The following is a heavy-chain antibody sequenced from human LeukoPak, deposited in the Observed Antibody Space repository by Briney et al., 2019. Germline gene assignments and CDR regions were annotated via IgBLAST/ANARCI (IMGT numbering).Heavy chain of an antibody. D-gene: IGHD3-22*01. V-gene: IGHV3-48*03. CDR2: FSSSGSTI. Sequence: GGSLRLSCAASGFIFSSYEMNWVRQAPGKGVEWVSYFSSSGSTIYYADCVRGRFTISRDSAKNSVYLQENRLRAEHTALYYCARNFGGGDSSGPYYWGQGTLVTVSS. CDR1: GFIFSSYE. J-gene: IGHJ4*02. CDR3: ARNFGGGDSSGPYY.